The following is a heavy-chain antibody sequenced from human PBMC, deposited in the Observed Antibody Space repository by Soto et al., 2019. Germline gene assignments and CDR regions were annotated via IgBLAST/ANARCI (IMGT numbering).Heavy chain of an antibody. J-gene: IGHJ4*02. Sequence: QLQLQESGPGLVKPSETLSLTCTVSGGSINNSSFYWGWVRQPPGKRLEWIGSIYYSGSAYYNPSLKRRLTISVDTSKNQCSLHLSSVTAADTAVYFCARRPLVRGIIPYYFDSWGQGTLVTVSS. CDR3: ARRPLVRGIIPYYFDS. CDR2: IYYSGSA. V-gene: IGHV4-39*01. D-gene: IGHD3-10*01. CDR1: GGSINNSSFY.